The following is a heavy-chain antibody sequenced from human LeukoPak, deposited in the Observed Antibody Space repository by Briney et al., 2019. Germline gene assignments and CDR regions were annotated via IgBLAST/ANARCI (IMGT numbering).Heavy chain of an antibody. CDR1: GDSITSGAFY. CDR3: ARRDYAAWFDP. Sequence: PSETLSLTCNVSGDSITSGAFYGAWIRQSPGKGLEWIGNVYYSGSTQYNPSLRGRVSISMDKTKNQFSLNLNSVSVTDTAIYYCARRDYAAWFDPWGQGTLVTVSS. J-gene: IGHJ5*02. CDR2: VYYSGST. V-gene: IGHV4-39*01. D-gene: IGHD4/OR15-4a*01.